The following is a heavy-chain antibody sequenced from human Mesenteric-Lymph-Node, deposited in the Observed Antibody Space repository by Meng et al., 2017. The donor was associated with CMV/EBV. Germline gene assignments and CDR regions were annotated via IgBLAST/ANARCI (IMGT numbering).Heavy chain of an antibody. CDR2: VDPEDGSA. CDR1: GYTFIDNY. J-gene: IGHJ1*01. CDR3: GTDYDSGKH. D-gene: IGHD3-10*01. Sequence: KISCKVSGYTFIDNYLHWVQQAPGKGLQWMGRVDPEDGSAKYAEKFQGRVTITADASTDTTYMELSSLRSEDTAVYYCGTDYDSGKHLGQGTLVTVSS. V-gene: IGHV1-69-2*01.